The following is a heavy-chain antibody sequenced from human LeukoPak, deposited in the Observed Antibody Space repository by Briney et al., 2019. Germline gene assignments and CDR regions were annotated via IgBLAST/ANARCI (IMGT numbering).Heavy chain of an antibody. D-gene: IGHD6-6*01. J-gene: IGHJ6*02. Sequence: SETLSLTCTGSGGSISSGDYYWSWIRRPPGKVLEWIGYIYYSGSTYYNPSLKSRVTIPVDTSKNQFSLKLSSVTAADTAVYYCAGRIAAPRTYYYYYGMDVWGQGTTVTVSS. CDR3: AGRIAAPRTYYYYYGMDV. V-gene: IGHV4-30-4*01. CDR1: GGSISSGDYY. CDR2: IYYSGST.